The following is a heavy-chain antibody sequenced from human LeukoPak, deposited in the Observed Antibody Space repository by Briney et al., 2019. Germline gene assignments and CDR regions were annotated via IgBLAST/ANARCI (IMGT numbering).Heavy chain of an antibody. J-gene: IGHJ4*02. CDR2: VSSGSSTI. Sequence: GGSLRLSCAAPGFTFSDYYMSWIRQAPGKALEWVSYVSSGSSTIYYADSVKGRFTVSRDNGKKSLYLQMNSLRAEDTAVYYCARDQYYYDSTEYYDANNFDFWGQGTLVTVSS. CDR3: ARDQYYYDSTEYYDANNFDF. CDR1: GFTFSDYY. D-gene: IGHD3-22*01. V-gene: IGHV3-11*04.